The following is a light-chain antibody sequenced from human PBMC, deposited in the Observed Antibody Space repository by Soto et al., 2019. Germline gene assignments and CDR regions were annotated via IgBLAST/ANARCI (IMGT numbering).Light chain of an antibody. CDR3: AAWDDSLSGRDWV. V-gene: IGLV1-47*01. Sequence: QSVLTQPPSASGTPGQRVTISCSGSSSNIGSNYVYWYQQLPGTAPKLLIYRNNQRPSGVPDRFSGSKSGTSASLAISGLRFEDEADYYCAAWDDSLSGRDWVFGGGTKLTVL. CDR2: RNN. J-gene: IGLJ3*02. CDR1: SSNIGSNY.